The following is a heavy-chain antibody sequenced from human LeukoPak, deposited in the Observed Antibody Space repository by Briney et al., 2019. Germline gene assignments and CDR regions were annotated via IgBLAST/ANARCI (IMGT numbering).Heavy chain of an antibody. D-gene: IGHD6-6*01. CDR2: IYHSGST. Sequence: SETLSLTCAVSGGSISSGGYSWSWIRQPPGKGLEWIGYIYHSGSTYYNPSLKSRVTISVDRSKNQFSLKLSSVTAADTAVYFCARQFSSSSSFDYWGQGTLVTVSS. J-gene: IGHJ4*02. CDR1: GGSISSGGYS. CDR3: ARQFSSSSSFDY. V-gene: IGHV4-30-2*01.